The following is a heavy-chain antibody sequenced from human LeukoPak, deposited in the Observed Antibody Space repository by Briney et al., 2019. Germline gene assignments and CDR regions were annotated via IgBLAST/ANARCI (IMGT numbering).Heavy chain of an antibody. Sequence: ASVKVSCKASGGTFSSYAISWVRQAPGQRLEWMGWINAGNGNTKYSQKFQGRVTITRDTSASTAYMELSSLRSEDTAVYYCARDLKGSSWYWGQGTLVTISS. CDR1: GGTFSSYA. V-gene: IGHV1-3*01. CDR3: ARDLKGSSWY. CDR2: INAGNGNT. D-gene: IGHD6-13*01. J-gene: IGHJ4*02.